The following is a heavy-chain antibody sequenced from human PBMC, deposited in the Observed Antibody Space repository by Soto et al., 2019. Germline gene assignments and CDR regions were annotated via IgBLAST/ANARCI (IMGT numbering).Heavy chain of an antibody. CDR2: ISSSSSTI. V-gene: IGHV3-48*02. D-gene: IGHD3-22*01. J-gene: IGHJ4*02. CDR1: GFTFSSYS. Sequence: ESGGGLVQPGGSLRLSCAASGFTFSSYSMNWVRQAPGKGLEWVSYISSSSSTIYYADSVKGRFTISRDNAKNSLYLQMNSLRDEDTAVYYCARDRYYYDSSGYYTQVDYWGQGTLVTVSS. CDR3: ARDRYYYDSSGYYTQVDY.